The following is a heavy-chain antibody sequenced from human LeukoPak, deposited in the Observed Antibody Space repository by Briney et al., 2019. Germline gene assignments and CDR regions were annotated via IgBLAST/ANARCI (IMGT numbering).Heavy chain of an antibody. CDR1: GGSISSSGYY. V-gene: IGHV4-39*01. D-gene: IGHD3-3*01. Sequence: KSSETLSLTCTVSGGSISSSGYYWGWIRQPPGKGLGWIGSIYYSGSTYYNPSLKSRVTISVDTSKNQFSLKLSSVTAADTAVYYCTIWSGPHGDYWGQGTLVTVSS. J-gene: IGHJ4*02. CDR2: IYYSGST. CDR3: TIWSGPHGDY.